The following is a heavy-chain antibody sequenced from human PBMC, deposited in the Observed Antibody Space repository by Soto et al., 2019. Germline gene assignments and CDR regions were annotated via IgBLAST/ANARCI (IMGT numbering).Heavy chain of an antibody. V-gene: IGHV4-39*01. D-gene: IGHD3-3*01. Sequence: QLQLQESGPGLVKPSETLSLTCTVSGGSISSSSYYWGWIRQPPGKGLEWIGSIYYSGSTCYNPFHNSRVTKSIDTPKNQLSLKLSSVTAADTAVYYCARHDYDFWSGYPNWFDPWGQGTLVTVSS. J-gene: IGHJ5*02. CDR3: ARHDYDFWSGYPNWFDP. CDR2: IYYSGST. CDR1: GGSISSSSYY.